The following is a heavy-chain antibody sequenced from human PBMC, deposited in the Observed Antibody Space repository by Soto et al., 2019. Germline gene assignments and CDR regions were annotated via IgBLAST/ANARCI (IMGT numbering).Heavy chain of an antibody. V-gene: IGHV3-23*01. D-gene: IGHD3-10*01. Sequence: EVQLLESGGGLVQPGGSLRLSCAASGFTFSSHGMSWVCQAPGKGLEWVSSISGSGGSTYYADSVKGRFTISRDNSKNTLYLQMNSLRVEDTAVYYCAKAAYYYGSGSYFPFDYWGQGTLVTVSS. J-gene: IGHJ4*02. CDR1: GFTFSSHG. CDR2: ISGSGGST. CDR3: AKAAYYYGSGSYFPFDY.